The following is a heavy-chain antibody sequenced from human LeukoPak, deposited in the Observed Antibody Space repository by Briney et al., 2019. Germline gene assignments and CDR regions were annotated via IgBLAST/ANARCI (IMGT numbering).Heavy chain of an antibody. Sequence: SETLSLTCTVSGGSISSYYWSWIRQPPGKGLEWIGYIDYSGSTNYNPSLKSRVTISVDTSKNQFSLQLSSVTAAHTTVYYCASSCPCSSGRYYFDCWGQGTLVTVSS. V-gene: IGHV4-59*08. J-gene: IGHJ4*02. CDR1: GGSISSYY. D-gene: IGHD6-25*01. CDR3: ASSCPCSSGRYYFDC. CDR2: IDYSGST.